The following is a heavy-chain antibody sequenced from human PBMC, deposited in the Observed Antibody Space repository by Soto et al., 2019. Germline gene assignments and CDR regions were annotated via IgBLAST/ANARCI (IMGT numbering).Heavy chain of an antibody. CDR3: ARVMTTVTTHFQH. V-gene: IGHV1-2*02. CDR2: INPNSGGT. D-gene: IGHD4-17*01. J-gene: IGHJ1*01. Sequence: GASVKVSCKASGYTFTGYYMHWVRQAPGQGLEWMGWINPNSGGTNYAQKFQGRVTMTRDTSISTAYMELSRLRSDDTAVYYCARVMTTVTTHFQHWGQGTLVTVSS. CDR1: GYTFTGYY.